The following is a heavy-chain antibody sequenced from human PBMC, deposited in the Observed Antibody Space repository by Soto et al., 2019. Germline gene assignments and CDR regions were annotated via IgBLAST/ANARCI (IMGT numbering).Heavy chain of an antibody. V-gene: IGHV3-73*01. J-gene: IGHJ6*02. CDR3: TRENADTAMVTSVDYYYDSSGYYYPPYYYGMDV. CDR2: IRSKANSYAT. Sequence: GGSLRLSCAASGFTFSGSAMHWVRQASGKGLEWVGRIRSKANSYATAYAASVKGRFTISRDDSKNTAYLQMNSLKTEDTAVYYCTRENADTAMVTSVDYYYDSSGYYYPPYYYGMDVWGQGTTVTVSS. CDR1: GFTFSGSA. D-gene: IGHD3-22*01.